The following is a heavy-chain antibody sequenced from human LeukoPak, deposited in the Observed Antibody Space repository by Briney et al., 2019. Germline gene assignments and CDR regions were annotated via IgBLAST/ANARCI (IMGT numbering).Heavy chain of an antibody. CDR1: GFTFSSYA. CDR3: AKDLFRFRGSYDC. CDR2: ISGSGGST. D-gene: IGHD1-26*01. Sequence: GGSLRLSCAASGFTFSSYAMSWVRQAPGKGLEWVSAISGSGGSTYYADSVKGRFTISRDNSKNTLYLQMNSLRAGDTAVYYCAKDLFRFRGSYDCWGQGTLVTVSS. J-gene: IGHJ4*02. V-gene: IGHV3-23*01.